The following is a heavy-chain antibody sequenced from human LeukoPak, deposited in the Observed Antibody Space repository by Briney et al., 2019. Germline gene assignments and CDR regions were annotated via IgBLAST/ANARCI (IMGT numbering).Heavy chain of an antibody. J-gene: IGHJ4*02. Sequence: SETLSLTCAVYGGSFSGYYWSWIRQPPGKGLEWIGEINHSGSTNYNPSLKSRVTISVDTSKNQFFLKLSSVTAADTAVYYCARGTGYSSGSGFDYWGQGTLVTVSS. V-gene: IGHV4-34*01. D-gene: IGHD6-19*01. CDR2: INHSGST. CDR1: GGSFSGYY. CDR3: ARGTGYSSGSGFDY.